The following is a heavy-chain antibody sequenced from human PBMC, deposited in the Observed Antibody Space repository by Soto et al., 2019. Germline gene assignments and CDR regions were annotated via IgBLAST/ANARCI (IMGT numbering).Heavy chain of an antibody. CDR3: ARGHDSSGYYDAFDI. D-gene: IGHD3-22*01. J-gene: IGHJ3*02. CDR1: GGTFSSYA. V-gene: IGHV1-69*13. CDR2: IIPIFGTA. Sequence: GASVKVSCKASGGTFSSYAISWVLQAPGQGLVWMGGIIPIFGTANYAQKFQGRVTITADESTSTAYMELSSLRSEDTAVYYCARGHDSSGYYDAFDIWGQGTMVTVSS.